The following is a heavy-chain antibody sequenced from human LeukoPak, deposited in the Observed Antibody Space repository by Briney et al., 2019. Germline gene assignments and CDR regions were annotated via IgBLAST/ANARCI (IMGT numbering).Heavy chain of an antibody. CDR3: ARGFYDFWSGYYPYYFDY. Sequence: SETLSLTCAVSGGSISSGGYSWSWIRQPPGKGLEWIGYIYHSGSTYYNPSLKSRVTISVDRSKNQFSLKLSSVTAADTAVYYCARGFYDFWSGYYPYYFDYWGQGTLVTVSS. J-gene: IGHJ4*02. CDR1: GGSISSGGYS. D-gene: IGHD3-3*01. CDR2: IYHSGST. V-gene: IGHV4-30-2*01.